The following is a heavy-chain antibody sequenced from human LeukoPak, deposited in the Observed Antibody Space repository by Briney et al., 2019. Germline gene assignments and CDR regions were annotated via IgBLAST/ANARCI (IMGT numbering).Heavy chain of an antibody. J-gene: IGHJ4*02. V-gene: IGHV4-38-2*02. CDR2: IYHSGST. CDR1: GGSISSYY. CDR3: ARGGYYYESPAYDY. D-gene: IGHD3-22*01. Sequence: SETLSLTCTVSGGSISSYYWGWIRQPPGKGLEWIGSIYHSGSTYYNPSLKSRVTISVDTSKNQFSLKLSSVTAADTAVYYCARGGYYYESPAYDYWGQGTLVTVSS.